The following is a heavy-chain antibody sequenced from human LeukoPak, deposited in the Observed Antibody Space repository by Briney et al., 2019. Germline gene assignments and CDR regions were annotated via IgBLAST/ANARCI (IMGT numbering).Heavy chain of an antibody. D-gene: IGHD4-23*01. CDR2: MNPNSGNT. J-gene: IGHJ5*02. CDR1: EHTFTSYD. CDR3: ARSNYGGKRWFDP. Sequence: AASVKVSCKASEHTFTSYDINWVRQATGQGLEWMGWMNPNSGNTGYAQKFQGRVTMTRDTSISTAYMELSSLRSEDTAVYFCARSNYGGKRWFDPWGQGTLVIVSS. V-gene: IGHV1-8*01.